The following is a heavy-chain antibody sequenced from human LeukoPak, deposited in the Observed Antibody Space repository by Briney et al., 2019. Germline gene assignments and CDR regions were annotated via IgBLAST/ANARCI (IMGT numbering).Heavy chain of an antibody. CDR3: ARARSKGYYYDSSGHYGGYFDY. V-gene: IGHV4-4*07. CDR1: GGSISSYY. CDR2: IYTSGST. J-gene: IGHJ4*02. Sequence: SETLSLTCTVSGGSISSYYWSWIRQPAGKGLEWIGRIYTSGSTNYNPSLKSRVTMSVDTSKNQFSLKLSSVTAADTAVYYCARARSKGYYYDSSGHYGGYFDYWGQGTLVTVSS. D-gene: IGHD3-22*01.